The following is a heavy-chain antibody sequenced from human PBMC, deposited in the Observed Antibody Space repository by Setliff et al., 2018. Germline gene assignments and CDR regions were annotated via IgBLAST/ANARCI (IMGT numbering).Heavy chain of an antibody. CDR1: GYTFSSYA. CDR2: INTNTGNP. D-gene: IGHD3-3*01. J-gene: IGHJ4*02. CDR3: ASARPHFGVVIRSPTDY. Sequence: ASVKVSCKASGYTFSSYAMNWVRQAPGQGLEWTGWINTNTGNPTYAQGFTGRFVFSLDTSVSTTYLQISSLKAEDTAVYYCASARPHFGVVIRSPTDYWGQGTLVTVA. V-gene: IGHV7-4-1*02.